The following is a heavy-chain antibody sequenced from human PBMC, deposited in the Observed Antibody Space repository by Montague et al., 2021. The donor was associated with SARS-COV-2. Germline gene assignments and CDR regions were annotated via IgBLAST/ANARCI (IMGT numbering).Heavy chain of an antibody. D-gene: IGHD2/OR15-2a*01. CDR3: ARNMAC. V-gene: IGHV4-4*09. CDR2: MYETGNM. Sequence: SETLSLTCTVSSGSLSNYYWSWIRQSPDKGLEWIGYMYETGNMIYNPSLRSRVTISVDTSKTQFSLRLTSVTAADSARYYCARNMACWGQRVLGTV. CDR1: SGSLSNYY. J-gene: IGHJ4*02.